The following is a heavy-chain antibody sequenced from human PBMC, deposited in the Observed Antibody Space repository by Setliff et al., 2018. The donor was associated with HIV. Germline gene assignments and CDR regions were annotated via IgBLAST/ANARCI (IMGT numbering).Heavy chain of an antibody. D-gene: IGHD3-9*01. CDR3: ARRESYYDILTGPAFDAFDI. CDR1: GGSISSRSYY. J-gene: IGHJ3*02. V-gene: IGHV4-61*09. Sequence: SETLSLTCSVSGGSISSRSYYWSWIRQPAGKGLEWIGHIHTSGDTDYSPSLNSRVTISIDTPKKQFSLKLSSVTAADTAMYYCARRESYYDILTGPAFDAFDIWGQGTMVTV. CDR2: IHTSGDT.